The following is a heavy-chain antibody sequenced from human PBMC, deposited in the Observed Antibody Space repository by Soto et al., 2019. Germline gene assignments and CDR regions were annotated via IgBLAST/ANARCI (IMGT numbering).Heavy chain of an antibody. CDR3: AGEESGKRGGFVFDI. V-gene: IGHV4-31*03. CDR2: IYYSGTL. D-gene: IGHD3-16*01. CDR1: GGSISNDRYY. J-gene: IGHJ3*02. Sequence: QVQLQESGPGLVKPSETLSLTCTVSGGSISNDRYYWSWIRQRPGEGLEWIGYIYYSGTLHSNPSLRSRTSLSAHTSKNQFSLSLTSVTAADAAVYYCAGEESGKRGGFVFDIWGQGTIITVSS.